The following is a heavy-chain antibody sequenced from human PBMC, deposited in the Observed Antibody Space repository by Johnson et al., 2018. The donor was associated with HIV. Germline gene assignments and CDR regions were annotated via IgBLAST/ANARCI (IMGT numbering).Heavy chain of an antibody. V-gene: IGHV3-23*04. J-gene: IGHJ3*02. D-gene: IGHD3-16*01. CDR3: ARGGWGDAFDI. Sequence: VQLVESGGGVVQPGGSLRLSCAASGFTFSTYAMHWVRQAPGKGLEWVSGISGSGGTTYYGDSVKGRFTISRDNSKNTLYLEMNSLRAEDTAVYYCARGGWGDAFDIWGQGTMVTVSS. CDR1: GFTFSTYA. CDR2: ISGSGGTT.